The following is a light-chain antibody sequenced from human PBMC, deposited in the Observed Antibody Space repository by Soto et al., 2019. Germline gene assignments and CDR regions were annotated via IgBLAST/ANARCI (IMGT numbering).Light chain of an antibody. CDR2: DVT. Sequence: QSALTQPASGSGSPGQSITISCTGTSRDVGGYNYVSWYQQHPGKAPKLMIYDVTNRPSGVSNRFSGSKSYNTASLTISGLQAEDEADYYCSSYRSSSAPYVFGTGTKVTVL. CDR1: SRDVGGYNY. V-gene: IGLV2-14*01. CDR3: SSYRSSSAPYV. J-gene: IGLJ1*01.